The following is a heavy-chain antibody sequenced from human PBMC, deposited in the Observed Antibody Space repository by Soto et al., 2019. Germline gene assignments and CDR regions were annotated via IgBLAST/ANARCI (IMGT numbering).Heavy chain of an antibody. CDR3: ARDPIPVPMYYFDY. D-gene: IGHD6-19*01. V-gene: IGHV3-21*01. J-gene: IGHJ4*02. CDR1: GFTLSNYS. Sequence: GWSLRLSCTSSGFTLSNYSMNWVRQAPGKGLEWVSSISSDSSYIYYADSVKGRFTISRDNAKNSLSLQMNSLRAEDTAVYFCARDPIPVPMYYFDYWGQGSLVTVSS. CDR2: ISSDSSYI.